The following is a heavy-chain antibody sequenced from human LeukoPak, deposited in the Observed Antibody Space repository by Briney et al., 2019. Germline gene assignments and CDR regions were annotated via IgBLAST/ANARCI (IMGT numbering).Heavy chain of an antibody. CDR1: GYSFTSYW. Sequence: GESLKISCKGSGYSFTSYWIGWVRQMPGKGLEWMGIIYPGDSDTRYSPSFQGQVTISADKSITTAYLQWSSLKASDTAMYYCASTHSSSWYGPSFGYWGQGTLVTVSS. D-gene: IGHD6-13*01. CDR3: ASTHSSSWYGPSFGY. J-gene: IGHJ4*02. V-gene: IGHV5-51*01. CDR2: IYPGDSDT.